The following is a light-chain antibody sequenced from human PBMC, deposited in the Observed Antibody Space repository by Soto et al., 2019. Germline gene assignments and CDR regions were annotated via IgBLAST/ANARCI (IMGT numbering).Light chain of an antibody. J-gene: IGLJ2*01. Sequence: SYELTQPPSVSVAPGKTARITCGGNNIGSKSVHWYQQKPGQAPVLVIYYDSDRPSGIPERFSGSNSGNTATLTISRVEAGDEADYYCQVWDSSRMVFGGGTQLTVL. CDR1: NIGSKS. CDR3: QVWDSSRMV. CDR2: YDS. V-gene: IGLV3-21*04.